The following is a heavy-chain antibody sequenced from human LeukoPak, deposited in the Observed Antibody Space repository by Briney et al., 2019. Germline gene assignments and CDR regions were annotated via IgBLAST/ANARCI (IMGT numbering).Heavy chain of an antibody. J-gene: IGHJ5*02. V-gene: IGHV3-30*04. CDR1: GFTFSSYA. Sequence: QPGGSLRLSCAASGFTFSSYAMHWVRQAPGKGLEWVAVISYDGSNKYYADSVKGRFTISRDNSKNTQYLQMNRLRAEDTAVYYCARRSGNWNYKHNWFDPWGQGTLVTVSS. CDR3: ARRSGNWNYKHNWFDP. D-gene: IGHD1-7*01. CDR2: ISYDGSNK.